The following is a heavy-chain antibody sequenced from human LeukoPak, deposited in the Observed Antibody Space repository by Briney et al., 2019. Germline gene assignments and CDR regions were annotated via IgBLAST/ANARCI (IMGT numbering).Heavy chain of an antibody. CDR3: ARDLTGYFDY. CDR1: GGSISSSSYY. V-gene: IGHV4-39*02. CDR2: IYYSGST. D-gene: IGHD3-10*01. J-gene: IGHJ4*02. Sequence: SETLSLTCTVSGGSISSSSYYWGWIRQPPGKGLEWIGSIYYSGSTYYNPSLKSRVTISVDTSKNQFSLKLSSVTAADTAVYYCARDLTGYFDYWGQGTLVTVSS.